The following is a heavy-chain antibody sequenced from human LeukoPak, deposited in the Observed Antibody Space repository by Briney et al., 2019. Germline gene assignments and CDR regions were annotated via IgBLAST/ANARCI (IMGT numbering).Heavy chain of an antibody. D-gene: IGHD4-11*01. CDR3: AKRGATTVYYYYYYMDV. V-gene: IGHV3-23*01. CDR1: GFTFSSYA. J-gene: IGHJ6*03. Sequence: GGSLRLSCAASGFTFSSYAMSWVRQAPGKGLEWVSAISGSGGSTYYADSVKGRFTISRDNSKNTLYLQMNSLRAENTAVYYCAKRGATTVYYYYYYMDVWGKGTTVTVSS. CDR2: ISGSGGST.